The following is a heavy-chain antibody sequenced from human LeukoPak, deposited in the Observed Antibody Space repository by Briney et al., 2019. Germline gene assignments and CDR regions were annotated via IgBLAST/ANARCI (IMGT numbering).Heavy chain of an antibody. CDR3: ASLSDYDFWSAPRGYYYYYMDV. D-gene: IGHD3-3*01. V-gene: IGHV3-7*01. J-gene: IGHJ6*03. CDR1: GFTFSSYW. CDR2: IKQDGSEK. Sequence: GGSLRLSCVASGFTFSSYWMSWVRQAPGKGLEWVANIKQDGSEKYYVDSVKGRFTISRDNAKNSLYLQMNSLRAEDTAVYYCASLSDYDFWSAPRGYYYYYMDVWGKGTTVTVSS.